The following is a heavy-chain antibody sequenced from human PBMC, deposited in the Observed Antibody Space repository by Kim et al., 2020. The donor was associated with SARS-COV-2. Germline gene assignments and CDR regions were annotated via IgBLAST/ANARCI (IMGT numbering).Heavy chain of an antibody. V-gene: IGHV1-18*04. CDR1: GYTFTSYG. Sequence: ASVKVSCKTSGYTFTSYGISWVRQAPGQGLEWMGWISGYNGDTNYEQKFQGRVTMTTDTSTSTAYMELRSLRSDDSAVYYCARESPKGPFGELLSNYYYSGMDVWGQGTTVTVSS. CDR2: ISGYNGDT. CDR3: ARESPKGPFGELLSNYYYSGMDV. J-gene: IGHJ6*02. D-gene: IGHD3-10*01.